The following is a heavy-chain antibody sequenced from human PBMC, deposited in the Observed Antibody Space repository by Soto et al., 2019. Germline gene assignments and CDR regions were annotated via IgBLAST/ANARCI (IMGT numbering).Heavy chain of an antibody. CDR1: GGSFIGYY. CDR2: INHSGST. V-gene: IGHV4-34*01. Sequence: PSETLSLTCAVYGGSFIGYYWSWIRQPPGKGLEWIGEINHSGSTNYNPSLKSRVTISVDTSKNQFSLKLSSVTAADTAVYYCARVHDYGGNPNPDIHSRWPGWGQGTLVTV. J-gene: IGHJ4*02. CDR3: ARVHDYGGNPNPDIHSRWPG. D-gene: IGHD4-17*01.